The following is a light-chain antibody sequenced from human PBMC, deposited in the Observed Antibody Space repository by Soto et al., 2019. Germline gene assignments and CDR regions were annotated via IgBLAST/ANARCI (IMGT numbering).Light chain of an antibody. CDR2: AAS. V-gene: IGKV1-9*01. CDR1: QSISNF. Sequence: DIQMTQSPSSLSASVGDRVTITCRTSQSISNFLNWYQQQPGKAPKLLIYAASTLQSGVPSRFSGSGSGTEFTLTISSLQPEDFATYYCQQLNSYLLTFGGGTKVDIK. J-gene: IGKJ4*01. CDR3: QQLNSYLLT.